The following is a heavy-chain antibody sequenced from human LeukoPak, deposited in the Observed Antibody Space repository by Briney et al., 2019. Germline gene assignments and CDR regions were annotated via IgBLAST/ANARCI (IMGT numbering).Heavy chain of an antibody. J-gene: IGHJ4*02. CDR3: AKGRAAVVGTYDC. CDR2: ITGSGGST. D-gene: IGHD6-19*01. Sequence: GGSLRLSCAASGFTFSSYAVNWVRQAPGKGLEWVAAITGSGGSTFYADSLKGRFTISRDNSKNTLYLQMNSLRAEDTAAYYCAKGRAAVVGTYDCWGQGTLVTVSS. V-gene: IGHV3-23*01. CDR1: GFTFSSYA.